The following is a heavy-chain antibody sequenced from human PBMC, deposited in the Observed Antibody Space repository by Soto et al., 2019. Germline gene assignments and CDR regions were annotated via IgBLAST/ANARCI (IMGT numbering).Heavy chain of an antibody. CDR2: LIPLFGTT. D-gene: IGHD6-13*01. CDR1: GGTFSSYG. Sequence: SVKVSCKASGGTFSSYGISWMRQAPGRGLEWMGGLIPLFGTTNYAQKFRGRVTVTADESTSTVYMELRSLRFEDTAVYYCARAHGSSWYNWFDPWGQGTLVTVSS. J-gene: IGHJ5*02. CDR3: ARAHGSSWYNWFDP. V-gene: IGHV1-69*13.